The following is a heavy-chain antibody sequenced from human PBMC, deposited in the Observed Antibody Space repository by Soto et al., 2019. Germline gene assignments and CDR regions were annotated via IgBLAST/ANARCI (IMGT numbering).Heavy chain of an antibody. J-gene: IGHJ4*02. V-gene: IGHV3-53*01. D-gene: IGHD2-15*01. CDR1: GFTVSSNY. Sequence: EVQLVESGGGLIQPGGSLRLSCAASGFTVSSNYMSWVRQAPGKGLEWVSVIYSGGSTYYADSVKGRFTISRDNSKNTLSLQMNSLRAEDTAVYYCARGKWAGAATPIEYWGQGTRVTVSS. CDR3: ARGKWAGAATPIEY. CDR2: IYSGGST.